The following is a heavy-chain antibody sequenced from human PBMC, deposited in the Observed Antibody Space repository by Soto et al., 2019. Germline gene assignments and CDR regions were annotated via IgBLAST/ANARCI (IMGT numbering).Heavy chain of an antibody. CDR2: VAADGGAK. CDR3: AKETPVRHGPWYFDL. V-gene: IGHV3-30*18. D-gene: IGHD4-17*01. J-gene: IGHJ2*01. Sequence: QEQLVESGGGVVQPGGSLRLTCTASGFTFSNHGIHWVRRAPGKGLEWVTVVAADGGAKYYADSVKGRFTISRDNSRNEVYVQMNSLMPEDTAIYYCAKETPVRHGPWYFDLWGRGTLVTVSS. CDR1: GFTFSNHG.